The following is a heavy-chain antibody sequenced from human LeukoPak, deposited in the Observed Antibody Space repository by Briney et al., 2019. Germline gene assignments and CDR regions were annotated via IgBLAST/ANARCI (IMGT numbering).Heavy chain of an antibody. CDR3: TKDRGSRQWLVAPDY. Sequence: GRSLRLYCAASGFTFDDYAMHWVRQAPGKGLEWVSGISWNSGSIDYAGSVKGRFTISRDNAKNSLYLQMNSLRAEDMALYYCTKDRGSRQWLVAPDYWGPGTLVTVSS. CDR2: ISWNSGSI. D-gene: IGHD6-19*01. J-gene: IGHJ4*02. CDR1: GFTFDDYA. V-gene: IGHV3-9*03.